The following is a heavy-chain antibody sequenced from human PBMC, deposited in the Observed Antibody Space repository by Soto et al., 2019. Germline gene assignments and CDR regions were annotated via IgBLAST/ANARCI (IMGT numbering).Heavy chain of an antibody. V-gene: IGHV3-23*01. CDR3: AKHYSGGSRNWFDS. CDR1: GFTFSSYA. J-gene: IGHJ5*01. Sequence: EVQLLESGGGLVQPGGSLRLSCAASGFTFSSYAMSWVRQAPGKGLEWVSTISASGGSTYYADSVKGRFTISRDNSKNTLYLQMNSLRAEDTTVYYCAKHYSGGSRNWFDSWGQGTLVTVSS. D-gene: IGHD2-15*01. CDR2: ISASGGST.